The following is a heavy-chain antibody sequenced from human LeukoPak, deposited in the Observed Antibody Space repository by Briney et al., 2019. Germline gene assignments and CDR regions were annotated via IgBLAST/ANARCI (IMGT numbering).Heavy chain of an antibody. CDR1: GFTFSDYY. CDR3: ARDRSIFGVVIAYYYYGMDV. J-gene: IGHJ6*02. D-gene: IGHD3-3*01. Sequence: GGSLRLSCAASGFTFSDYYMSWIRPAPGKGLEWVLYISSSGSTIYYADSVKGRFTISRDNAKNSLYLQMNSLRAEDTAVYYCARDRSIFGVVIAYYYYGMDVWGQGTTVTVSS. V-gene: IGHV3-11*01. CDR2: ISSSGSTI.